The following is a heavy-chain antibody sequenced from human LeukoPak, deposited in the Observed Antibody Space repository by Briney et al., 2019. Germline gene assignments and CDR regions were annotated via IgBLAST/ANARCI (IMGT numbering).Heavy chain of an antibody. CDR3: AREDILTDYYNVYYYYYMDV. Sequence: PGGSLRLSCAASGFTFSSYWMSWVRQAPGKGLEWVANIKQDGSEKYYVDSVKGRFTISRDNAKNSLYLQMNSLRAEDTAVYYCAREDILTDYYNVYYYYYMDVWGKGTTVTVSS. CDR1: GFTFSSYW. J-gene: IGHJ6*03. V-gene: IGHV3-7*01. D-gene: IGHD3-9*01. CDR2: IKQDGSEK.